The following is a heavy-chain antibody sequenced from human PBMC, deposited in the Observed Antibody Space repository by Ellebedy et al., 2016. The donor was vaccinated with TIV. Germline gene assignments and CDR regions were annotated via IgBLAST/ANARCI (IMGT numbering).Heavy chain of an antibody. CDR3: ARDHMVYDYGSGTHDH. V-gene: IGHV1-18*04. J-gene: IGHJ4*02. CDR2: ISAYNGNT. CDR1: GYTFTSFG. Sequence: ASVKVSXKASGYTFTSFGISWVRQAPGQGLEWLGWISAYNGNTDYAKKIQGRVTMTTDTSTSTAYMELRSLRSGDTAMYYCARDHMVYDYGSGTHDHWGQGTLITVSS. D-gene: IGHD3-10*01.